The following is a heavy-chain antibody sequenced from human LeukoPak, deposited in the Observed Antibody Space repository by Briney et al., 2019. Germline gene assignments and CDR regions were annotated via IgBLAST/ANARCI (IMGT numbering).Heavy chain of an antibody. V-gene: IGHV3-21*01. CDR3: TRARVVTVPGTADYYFYMDV. CDR2: MTTISTLM. J-gene: IGHJ6*03. CDR1: GFTFNTYA. D-gene: IGHD6-19*01. Sequence: GGSLRLSCAASGFTFNTYAMNWVRQAPGKGLEWVSSMTTISTLMYYAASVKGRSTVSRDNAKNSLYLQMNSLRAEDTAVYYCTRARVVTVPGTADYYFYMDVWGRGTTVTVSS.